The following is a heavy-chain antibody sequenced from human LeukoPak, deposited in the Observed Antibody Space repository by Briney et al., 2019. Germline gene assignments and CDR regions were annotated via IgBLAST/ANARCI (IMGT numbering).Heavy chain of an antibody. D-gene: IGHD6-19*01. J-gene: IGHJ3*02. Sequence: ASVKVSCKASGYTFTGYYMHWVRQGPGQGLEWMGCINANSGGTNYAQKFQGRVTMTRDTSISTAYMELSRLRSDDTAVYYCAHVIAVAGTTTDAFDIWGQGTMVTVSS. CDR1: GYTFTGYY. CDR2: INANSGGT. V-gene: IGHV1-2*02. CDR3: AHVIAVAGTTTDAFDI.